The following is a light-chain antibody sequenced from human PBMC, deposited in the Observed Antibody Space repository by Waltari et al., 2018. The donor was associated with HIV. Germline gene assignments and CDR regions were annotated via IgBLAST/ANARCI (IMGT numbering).Light chain of an antibody. CDR2: GAS. V-gene: IGKV3-20*01. Sequence: LVLTQSPGTLFLSLGETAILPCRASQTVSSNFLAWYQQKPGQAPRLLIYGASSRAAGIPDRFSGSGSGRDFTLTISGLEPEDFAMYYCQQYGSSSFTFGPGTKLDLK. CDR3: QQYGSSSFT. CDR1: QTVSSNF. J-gene: IGKJ3*01.